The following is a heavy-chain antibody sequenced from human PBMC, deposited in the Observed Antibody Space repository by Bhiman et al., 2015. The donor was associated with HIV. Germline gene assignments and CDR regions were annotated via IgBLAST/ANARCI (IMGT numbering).Heavy chain of an antibody. CDR2: ISGSGGST. D-gene: IGHD3-10*01. CDR1: GFTFSSYA. CDR3: ARDQAREVNGMDV. Sequence: EVQLLESGGGLVQPGGSLRLSCAASGFTFSSYAMSWVRQAQGKGLEWVSAISGSGGSTYYADSVKGRFTISRDNSKNTLYLQLNSLRAEDTGVYNCARDQAREVNGMDVWGQGTTVTVSS. J-gene: IGHJ6*02. V-gene: IGHV3-23*01.